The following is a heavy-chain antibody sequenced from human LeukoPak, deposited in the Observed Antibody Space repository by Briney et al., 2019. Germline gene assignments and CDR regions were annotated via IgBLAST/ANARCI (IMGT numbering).Heavy chain of an antibody. V-gene: IGHV3-30-3*01. J-gene: IGHJ4*02. CDR3: ARSYYYDSSTYYDY. Sequence: PGGSLRLSCAASGSTFTGYAMHWVRQAPGKGLEWVAVISYDGSNKYYADSVKGRFTLSRDNSKNTLYLQMNSLRAEDTAVFYCARSYYYDSSTYYDYWGQGTLVTVSS. D-gene: IGHD3-22*01. CDR1: GSTFTGYA. CDR2: ISYDGSNK.